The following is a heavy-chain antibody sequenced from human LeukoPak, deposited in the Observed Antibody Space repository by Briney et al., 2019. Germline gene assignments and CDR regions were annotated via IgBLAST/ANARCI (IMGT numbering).Heavy chain of an antibody. CDR3: ARDYVGGSSRGLYFDY. V-gene: IGHV3-21*01. CDR2: ISSSSSYI. J-gene: IGHJ4*02. Sequence: GGSLRLSCAASGFTFSSYSMNWVRQAPGKGLEWVSSISSSSSYIYYADSVKGRFTISRDNAKNSLYLQMNSLRAEDTAVYYCARDYVGGSSRGLYFDYWGQRTLVTVSS. D-gene: IGHD1-26*01. CDR1: GFTFSSYS.